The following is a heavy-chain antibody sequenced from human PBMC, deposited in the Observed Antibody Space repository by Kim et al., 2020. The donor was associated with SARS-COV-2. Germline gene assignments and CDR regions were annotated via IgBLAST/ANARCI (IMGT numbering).Heavy chain of an antibody. CDR1: GDSVSSNSAA. CDR2: TYYRSKWYN. D-gene: IGHD3-10*01. V-gene: IGHV6-1*01. J-gene: IGHJ4*02. Sequence: SQTLSLTCAISGDSVSSNSAAWNWIRQSPSSGPEWLGRTYYRSKWYNDYAVAVKSRITINPDTSKNQFSLQLKSVTPEDTAVYYCARGSAASFDYWGPGTLVTVSS. CDR3: ARGSAASFDY.